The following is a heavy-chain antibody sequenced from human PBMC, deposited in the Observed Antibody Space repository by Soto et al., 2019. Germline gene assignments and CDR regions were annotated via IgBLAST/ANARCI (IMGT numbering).Heavy chain of an antibody. CDR2: IIPIFGTP. CDR3: ARVLEGSSWNAIDF. Sequence: QVHLVQSGPEVKKPGSSVRVSCKASEGTFKNYAISWIRQAPGHGLAWMGGIIPIFGTPNYARKFQGRVTISADKSTTTAYMDLTSLISDDTAVYYCARVLEGSSWNAIDFWGPGTLVTVSS. J-gene: IGHJ4*02. V-gene: IGHV1-69*06. CDR1: EGTFKNYA. D-gene: IGHD6-13*01.